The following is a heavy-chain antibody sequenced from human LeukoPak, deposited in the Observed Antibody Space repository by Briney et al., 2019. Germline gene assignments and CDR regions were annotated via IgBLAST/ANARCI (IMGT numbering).Heavy chain of an antibody. Sequence: PGGPVRLSCAASGFTFSPYWMYWVRQAPGKGLVWVSRIKNDGSDPIYADSVRGRFTISRDNAKNTLYLQMNSLRAEDAAVYYCARGRRGGDSYDPVDYWGQGNPVTVSS. D-gene: IGHD5-18*01. CDR2: IKNDGSDP. J-gene: IGHJ4*02. CDR3: ARGRRGGDSYDPVDY. CDR1: GFTFSPYW. V-gene: IGHV3-74*01.